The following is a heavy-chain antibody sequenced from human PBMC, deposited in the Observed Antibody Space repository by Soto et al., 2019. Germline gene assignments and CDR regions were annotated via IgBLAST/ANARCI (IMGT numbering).Heavy chain of an antibody. Sequence: GGSLRLSCAASGFTFSSYAMSWVRQAPGKGLEWVSAISGSGGSTYYADSVKGRFTISRDNSKNTLYLQMNSLRAEDTAVYYCAKDRVYSSSWYVEGYWGQGTLVTVSS. D-gene: IGHD6-13*01. CDR3: AKDRVYSSSWYVEGY. CDR2: ISGSGGST. J-gene: IGHJ4*02. CDR1: GFTFSSYA. V-gene: IGHV3-23*01.